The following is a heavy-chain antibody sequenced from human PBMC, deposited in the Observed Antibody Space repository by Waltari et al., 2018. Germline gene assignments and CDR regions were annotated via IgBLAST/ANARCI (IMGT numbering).Heavy chain of an antibody. V-gene: IGHV1-2*02. CDR1: GYTFTGYY. D-gene: IGHD2-2*01. J-gene: IGHJ6*03. Sequence: QVQLVQSGAEVKKPGASVKVSCKASGYTFTGYYMHWVRQAPGQGLEWMGWINPNSGGTNYAQKCQGRVTMTRDTSISTAYMELSRLRSDDTAVYYCARGYCSSTSCYYMDVWGKGTTVTVSS. CDR2: INPNSGGT. CDR3: ARGYCSSTSCYYMDV.